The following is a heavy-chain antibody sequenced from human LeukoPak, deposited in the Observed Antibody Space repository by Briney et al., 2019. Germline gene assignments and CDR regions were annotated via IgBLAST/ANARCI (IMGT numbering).Heavy chain of an antibody. V-gene: IGHV3-9*01. D-gene: IGHD2-15*01. CDR3: AKAREYCSGGSCYYFDY. CDR1: GFTFDDYA. J-gene: IGHJ4*02. Sequence: GRSLRLSCAASGFTFDDYAMHWVRQAPGKGVEWVSGISWNSGSIDYADSVKGRFTISRDNAKNSLYLQMNSLRAEDTALYYCAKAREYCSGGSCYYFDYWGQGALVTVSS. CDR2: ISWNSGSI.